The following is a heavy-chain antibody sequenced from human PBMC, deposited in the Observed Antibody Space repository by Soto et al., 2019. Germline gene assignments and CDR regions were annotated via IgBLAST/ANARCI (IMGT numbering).Heavy chain of an antibody. CDR3: ARAWGFRTGWSGSFYY. V-gene: IGHV6-1*01. CDR1: WYSFSINRSA. Sequence: PSQSLALTCAICWYSFSINRSACKLSRQSPSRVLEWLGRTYYRSKWYNDAAVSVKSRITINPDTSKNQFSLQLNSVTPEDTAVYYCARAWGFRTGWSGSFYYWGQGTMVTVSS. D-gene: IGHD3-10*01. CDR2: TYYRSKWYN. J-gene: IGHJ4*02.